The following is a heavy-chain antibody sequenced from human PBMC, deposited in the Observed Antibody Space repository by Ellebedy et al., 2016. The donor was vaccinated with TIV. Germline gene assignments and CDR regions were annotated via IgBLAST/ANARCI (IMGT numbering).Heavy chain of an antibody. Sequence: MPSETLSLTCTVSAGSVSSDGSFWSWIRQHPEKGLEWIGYVSYSGSTNYNPSLKSRVSMSLDMSKNQFSLKLNSVTAADTAVYYCATRPYRSGQPFYGVFDYWGQGILVTVSS. V-gene: IGHV4-31*03. CDR1: AGSVSSDGSF. J-gene: IGHJ4*02. CDR2: VSYSGST. CDR3: ATRPYRSGQPFYGVFDY. D-gene: IGHD3-22*01.